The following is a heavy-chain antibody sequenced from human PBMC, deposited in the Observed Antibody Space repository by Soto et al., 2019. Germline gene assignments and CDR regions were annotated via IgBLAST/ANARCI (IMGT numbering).Heavy chain of an antibody. CDR1: GGSICSGGYS. Sequence: SETLSLTCAVSGGSICSGGYSWSWIRQPPGKGLEWIGYIYHSGSTYYNPSLKSRVTISVDRSKNQFSLKLSSVTAADTAVYYCARSDGRYWGQGTLVTVSS. CDR2: IYHSGST. V-gene: IGHV4-30-2*02. CDR3: ARSDGRY. J-gene: IGHJ4*02.